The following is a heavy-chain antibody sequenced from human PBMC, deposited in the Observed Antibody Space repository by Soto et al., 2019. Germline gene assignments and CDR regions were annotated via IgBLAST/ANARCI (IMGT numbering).Heavy chain of an antibody. J-gene: IGHJ4*02. CDR2: IIPILGIA. V-gene: IGHV1-69*04. CDR1: RGSFSSYT. CDR3: ARDRFLATGDY. D-gene: IGHD2-15*01. Sequence: EAPVKVSCXASRGSFSSYTSSWVRQAPGQGLEWMGRIIPILGIANYAQKFQGRVTITADKSTSTAYMELSSLRSEDTAVYYCARDRFLATGDYWGQGTLVTVSS.